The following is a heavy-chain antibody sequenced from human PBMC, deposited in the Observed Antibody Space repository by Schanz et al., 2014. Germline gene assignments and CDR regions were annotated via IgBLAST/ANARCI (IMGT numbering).Heavy chain of an antibody. V-gene: IGHV3-66*01. Sequence: VQVVQSGGGLVKPGGSLRLSCAASGFVFGDYYMTWIRQAPGKGLEWVSFVHPGGSTYYPDSVKGRFTISRDNSKNTLFLQMNSLRAEDTAVYYCARDHTTESYYSAGPPIDYWGQGTLLTVSS. CDR2: VHPGGST. CDR1: GFVFGDYY. D-gene: IGHD1-26*01. J-gene: IGHJ4*02. CDR3: ARDHTTESYYSAGPPIDY.